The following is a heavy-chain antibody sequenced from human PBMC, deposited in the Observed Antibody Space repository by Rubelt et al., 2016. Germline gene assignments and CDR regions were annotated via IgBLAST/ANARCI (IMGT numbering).Heavy chain of an antibody. CDR3: ARLESPLGGY. D-gene: IGHD3-16*01. CDR1: GFTFRNYA. Sequence: QVQLVESGGGVVQPGRSLRLSCAVSGFTFRNYAMHWVRQAQGKGLEGVAVISNDGSNKNYADSVKGRFPISRDNSKNKLYLEMNSLRGEDTAVYYCARLESPLGGYWGQGTLVTVSS. J-gene: IGHJ4*02. V-gene: IGHV3-30*04. CDR2: ISNDGSNK.